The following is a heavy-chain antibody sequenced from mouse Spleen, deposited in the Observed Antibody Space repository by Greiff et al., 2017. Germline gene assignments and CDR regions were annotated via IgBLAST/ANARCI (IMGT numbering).Heavy chain of an antibody. CDR1: GYTFTSYW. V-gene: IGHV1-69*01. J-gene: IGHJ4*01. CDR2: IDPSDSYT. CDR3: ARREQLYYYAMDY. D-gene: IGHD6-1*01. Sequence: QVQLQQPGAELVMPGASVKLSCKASGYTFTSYWMHWVKQRPGQGLEWIGEIDPSDSYTNYNQKFKGKATLTVDKSSSTAYMQLSSLTSEDSAVYYCARREQLYYYAMDYWGQGTSVTVSS.